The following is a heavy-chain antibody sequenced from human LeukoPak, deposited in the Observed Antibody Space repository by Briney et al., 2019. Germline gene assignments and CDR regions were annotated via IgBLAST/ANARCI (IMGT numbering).Heavy chain of an antibody. CDR2: ISSSSSYI. CDR3: ARQVLGYSYCFAY. J-gene: IGHJ4*02. V-gene: IGHV3-21*01. CDR1: GFTYNCYC. D-gene: IGHD5-18*01. Sequence: GGSVRPLCEACGFTYNCYCLKWLHQATGKGLEGVSSISSSSSYIYYADSVKGRFTISRDNAKISLYLQMNSPRAVDSSVYFCARQVLGYSYCFAYWGQGTLVSVSS.